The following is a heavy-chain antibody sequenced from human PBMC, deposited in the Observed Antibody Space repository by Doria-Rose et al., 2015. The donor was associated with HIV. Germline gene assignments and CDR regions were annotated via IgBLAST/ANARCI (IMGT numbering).Heavy chain of an antibody. V-gene: IGHV3-9*01. J-gene: IGHJ6*03. CDR2: SSWDSGAK. CDR1: GFSFESYA. D-gene: IGHD3-3*01. Sequence: VQLVQSGGGLVQPGRSLRLSCVGSGFSFESYAMHWVRLAPGKGLEWVAGSSWDSGAKGNADSVEGRFTILRDNAKKSVYLEMRSLRPEDTAFYYCAKAPIIGPKYYFYMDVWGKGTSVTVSS. CDR3: AKAPIIGPKYYFYMDV.